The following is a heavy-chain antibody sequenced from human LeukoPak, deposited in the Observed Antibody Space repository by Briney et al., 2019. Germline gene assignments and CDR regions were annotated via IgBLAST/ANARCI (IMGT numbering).Heavy chain of an antibody. Sequence: GGSLRLSCAASGFSFSDAWMSWVRQIPGKGLEWVGRIESKTDGGTTDYAAPVKGRFTISRDDSTNTLYLQMNSLKSEDTAVYYCTTYGPGRKFDYWGQGILVTVSS. CDR1: GFSFSDAW. CDR2: IESKTDGGTT. D-gene: IGHD3-10*01. CDR3: TTYGPGRKFDY. J-gene: IGHJ4*02. V-gene: IGHV3-15*04.